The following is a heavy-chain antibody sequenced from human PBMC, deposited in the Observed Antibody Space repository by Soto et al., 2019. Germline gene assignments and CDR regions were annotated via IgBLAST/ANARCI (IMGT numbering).Heavy chain of an antibody. V-gene: IGHV4-59*08. D-gene: IGHD2-15*01. CDR1: GGSISSYY. CDR3: ARRYGGTFDY. CDR2: IYYSGST. Sequence: QVQLQESGPGLVKPSETLSLTCTVSGGSISSYYWRWIRQPPGKGLEWIGYIYYSGSTNYNPSLKSRVTISVDTSKNPFSLKLSSVTAADTAVYYCARRYGGTFDYWGQGTLVTVSS. J-gene: IGHJ4*02.